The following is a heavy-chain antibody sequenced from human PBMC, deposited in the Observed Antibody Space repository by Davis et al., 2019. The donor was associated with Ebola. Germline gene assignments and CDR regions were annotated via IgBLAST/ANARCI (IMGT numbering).Heavy chain of an antibody. Sequence: SETLSLTCTVSGGSVSSGSYYWSWIRQPPGKGLEWIGYIYYSGSTNYNPSLKSRVTISVDTSKNQFSLKLSSVTAADTAVYYCARATTVPLNWFDPWGQGTLVTVSS. D-gene: IGHD4-17*01. CDR3: ARATTVPLNWFDP. CDR2: IYYSGST. J-gene: IGHJ5*02. CDR1: GGSVSSGSYY. V-gene: IGHV4-61*01.